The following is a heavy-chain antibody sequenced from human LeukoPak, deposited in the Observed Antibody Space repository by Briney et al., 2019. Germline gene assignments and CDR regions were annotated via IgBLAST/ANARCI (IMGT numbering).Heavy chain of an antibody. CDR2: IYSGTI. CDR1: GFTVSSNS. CDR3: ARRAGAYSHPYDY. D-gene: IGHD4/OR15-4a*01. J-gene: IGHJ4*02. Sequence: GSLRLSCTVSGFTVSSNSMSWVRQAPGKGLEWVSFIYSGTIHYSDSVKGRFTISRDNSKNTLYLQMNSLRAEDTAVYYCARRAGAYSHPYDYWGQGTLVTVSS. V-gene: IGHV3-53*01.